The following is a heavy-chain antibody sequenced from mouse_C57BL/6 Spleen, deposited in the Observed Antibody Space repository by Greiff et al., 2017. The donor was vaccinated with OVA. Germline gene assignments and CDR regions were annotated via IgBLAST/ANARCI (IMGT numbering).Heavy chain of an antibody. CDR2: LDPETGGT. V-gene: IGHV1-15*01. Sequence: VQLQQSGAELVRPGASVTLSCKASGYTFTDYEMHWVKQTPVHGLEWIGALDPETGGTAYNQKFKGKAILTADKSSSTAYMELCSLTSEDSAVYYCTRSRDYAYFDYWGQGTTLTVSS. CDR3: TRSRDYAYFDY. CDR1: GYTFTDYE. J-gene: IGHJ2*01. D-gene: IGHD2-4*01.